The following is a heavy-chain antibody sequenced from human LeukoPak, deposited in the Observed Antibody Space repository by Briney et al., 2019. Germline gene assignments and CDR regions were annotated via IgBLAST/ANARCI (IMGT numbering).Heavy chain of an antibody. J-gene: IGHJ4*02. CDR1: GGSISGFF. V-gene: IGHV4-59*01. CDR3: ARDLELERNRWNYFES. Sequence: SETLSLTCTLSGGSISGFFRSWIRKPPGKGLEWLGCIDYSGITQYNPSLKSRVTISVDTSKQQFSLKLSSVTAADTAVYYCARDLELERNRWNYFESWGQGTLVTVSS. CDR2: IDYSGIT. D-gene: IGHD1-1*01.